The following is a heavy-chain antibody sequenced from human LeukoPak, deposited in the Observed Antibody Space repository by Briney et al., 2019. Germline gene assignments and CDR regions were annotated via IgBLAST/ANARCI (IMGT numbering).Heavy chain of an antibody. J-gene: IGHJ4*02. CDR3: TRDRGYGGNSDIY. CDR1: GFPVSTNY. D-gene: IGHD4-23*01. CDR2: IYSGGTT. Sequence: GGSLRLSCAASGFPVSTNYMSWVRRAPGKGLEWVSVIYSGGTTYYADSVKGRFTISRDNSKNTLYLQMNSLRAEDTAVYYCTRDRGYGGNSDIYWGQGTLVTVSS. V-gene: IGHV3-53*01.